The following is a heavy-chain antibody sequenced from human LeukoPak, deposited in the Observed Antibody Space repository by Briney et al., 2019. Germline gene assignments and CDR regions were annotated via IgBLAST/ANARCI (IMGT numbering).Heavy chain of an antibody. J-gene: IGHJ4*02. V-gene: IGHV3-30*02. CDR3: ARDHGSGYPSYDY. CDR2: LRYDGINK. D-gene: IGHD3-22*01. CDR1: GFTLSSYG. Sequence: GGSLRLSCAAPGFTLSSYGIHWVRQAPGKGLEWVAFLRYDGINKYYADSVKGRFTISRDYSKNTLYLQMNSLRAEDTAVYYCARDHGSGYPSYDYWGQGTLVTVSS.